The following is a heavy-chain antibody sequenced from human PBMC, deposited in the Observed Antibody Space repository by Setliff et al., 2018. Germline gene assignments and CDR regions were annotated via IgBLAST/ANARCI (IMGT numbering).Heavy chain of an antibody. D-gene: IGHD1-1*01. CDR1: GGSISSGTYY. CDR2: LHTSGSI. Sequence: LSLTCTVSGGSISSGTYYWSWIRQPAGKGLEWIGRLHTSGSIDYNPSLKRRVNMSADSSKNNLSLRLKYVTAADTAVYYCAREDWNGNAFDIWGPGTMVTVSS. J-gene: IGHJ3*02. CDR3: AREDWNGNAFDI. V-gene: IGHV4-61*02.